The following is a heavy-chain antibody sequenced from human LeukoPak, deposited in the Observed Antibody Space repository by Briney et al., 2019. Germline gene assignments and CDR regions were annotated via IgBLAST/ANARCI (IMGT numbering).Heavy chain of an antibody. Sequence: AASVKVSCKASGYTFTSYGISWVRRAPGQGLEWMGWISAYNGNTNYAQKLQGRVTMTTDTSTSTAYMELRSLRSDDTAVYYCARVRLLWFGEGYNWFDPWGQGTLVTVSS. CDR3: ARVRLLWFGEGYNWFDP. J-gene: IGHJ5*02. CDR2: ISAYNGNT. V-gene: IGHV1-18*04. D-gene: IGHD3-10*01. CDR1: GYTFTSYG.